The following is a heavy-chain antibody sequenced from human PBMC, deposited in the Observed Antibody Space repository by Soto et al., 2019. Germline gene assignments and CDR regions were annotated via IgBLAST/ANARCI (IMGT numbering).Heavy chain of an antibody. D-gene: IGHD6-19*01. V-gene: IGHV4-31*03. CDR2: IYYSGST. J-gene: IGHJ4*02. CDR3: ARTVAGPYYFDY. CDR1: GGSISSGGYY. Sequence: TSETLSLTCTVSGGSISSGGYYWSWIRQHPGKGLEWIGYIYYSGSTYYNPSLKSRVTISVDTSKNQFSLKLSSVTAADTAVYYCARTVAGPYYFDYWGQGTLVTVPS.